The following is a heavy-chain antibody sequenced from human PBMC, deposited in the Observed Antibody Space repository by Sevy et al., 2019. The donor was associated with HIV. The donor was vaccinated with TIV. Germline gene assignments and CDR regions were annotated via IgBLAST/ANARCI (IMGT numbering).Heavy chain of an antibody. CDR1: GFTFSSYS. Sequence: GGSLRLSCAASGFTFSSYSMNWVRQAPGKGLERVSYISSGSVSIYYADSLKGRFTSSRDNAKNSLYLQMNSLRAEDTAVYYCARGHSSGWSAFDYWGQGTLVTVSS. J-gene: IGHJ4*02. D-gene: IGHD6-19*01. V-gene: IGHV3-48*01. CDR2: ISSGSVSI. CDR3: ARGHSSGWSAFDY.